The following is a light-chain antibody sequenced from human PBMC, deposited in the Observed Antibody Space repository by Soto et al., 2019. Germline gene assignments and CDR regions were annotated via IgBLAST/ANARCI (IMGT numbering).Light chain of an antibody. CDR3: SSYAGGNNWV. Sequence: QSVLTQPPSASGSPGQSVTISCTGTKSDIGVYDFVSWYQHHPGKAPRLIIYEVVQRPSGVPDRFSGSKSGNTASLTVSGLKAEDEADYYCSSYAGGNNWVFGGGTKVTVL. J-gene: IGLJ3*02. CDR1: KSDIGVYDF. CDR2: EVV. V-gene: IGLV2-8*01.